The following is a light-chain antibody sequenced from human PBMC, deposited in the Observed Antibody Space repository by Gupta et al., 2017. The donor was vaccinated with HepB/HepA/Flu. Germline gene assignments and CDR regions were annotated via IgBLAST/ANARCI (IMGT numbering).Light chain of an antibody. V-gene: IGKV1-5*03. CDR3: QQYNSYSSCS. J-gene: IGKJ2*04. Sequence: DIQMTQSPSTLSASVGDRVTITCRASQSISSWLAWYQQKPGKAPKLLIYKASSLESGVPSRFSGSGSGTEFTLTISSRQPDDFATYYCQQYNSYSSCSFGQGTKLEIK. CDR1: QSISSW. CDR2: KAS.